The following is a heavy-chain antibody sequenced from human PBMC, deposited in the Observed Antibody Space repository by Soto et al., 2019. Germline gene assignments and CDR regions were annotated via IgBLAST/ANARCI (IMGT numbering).Heavy chain of an antibody. Sequence: SETLSLTCTVSGGSISSYYWSWIRQPPGKGLEWIGYIYYSGSTNYNPSLKSRVTISVDTSKNQFSLKLSSVTAADTAVYYCARDLEGTVNWFDPWGPGTPVTVSS. D-gene: IGHD1-1*01. CDR1: GGSISSYY. CDR3: ARDLEGTVNWFDP. CDR2: IYYSGST. J-gene: IGHJ5*02. V-gene: IGHV4-59*01.